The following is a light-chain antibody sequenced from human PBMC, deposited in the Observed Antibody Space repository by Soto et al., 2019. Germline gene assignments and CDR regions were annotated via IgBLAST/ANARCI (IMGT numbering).Light chain of an antibody. J-gene: IGKJ1*01. V-gene: IGKV1-5*01. Sequence: DIQMTQSPSTLSASVGDRVTITCRASQSISTWLAWYQQKPGKAPKFLIYDASSLESGVPSRFSGSGSGTEFTLTISSLQPDDFATYYCQRYNSYSEAFGQGTKV. CDR2: DAS. CDR1: QSISTW. CDR3: QRYNSYSEA.